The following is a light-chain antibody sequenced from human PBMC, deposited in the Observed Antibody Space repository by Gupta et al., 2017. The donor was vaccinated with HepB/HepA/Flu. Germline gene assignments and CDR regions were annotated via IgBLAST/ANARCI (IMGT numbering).Light chain of an antibody. CDR3: QQDNSWPRA. CDR1: QSVRSN. CDR2: GAS. V-gene: IGKV3-15*01. Sequence: EIVMTQSPVTLSVSPGERATLSCRASQSVRSNLAWYQQKPGQTPRLLIYGASTRATGIPARFSGSGSGTEFTLTISSLQSEDFAVYHCQQDNSWPRAFGQGTKVEIK. J-gene: IGKJ1*01.